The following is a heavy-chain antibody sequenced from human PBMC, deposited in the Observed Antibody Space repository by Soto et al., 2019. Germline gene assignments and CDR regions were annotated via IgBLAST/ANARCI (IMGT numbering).Heavy chain of an antibody. CDR2: IYYSGST. V-gene: IGHV4-31*01. D-gene: IGHD3-9*01. CDR1: GGSISSGGYY. J-gene: IGHJ4*02. Sequence: QVQLQESGPGLVKPSQTLSLTCTVSGGSISSGGYYWSWIRQHPGKGLEWIGYIYYSGSTYYNPSLXXXVTISVDTSKXXFXLXXSSVTAADTAVYYCARGQRHYDILTGYGSGTAFDYWGQGTLVTVSS. CDR3: ARGQRHYDILTGYGSGTAFDY.